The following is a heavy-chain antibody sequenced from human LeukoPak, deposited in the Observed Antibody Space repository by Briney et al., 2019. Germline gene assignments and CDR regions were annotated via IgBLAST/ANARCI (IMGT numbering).Heavy chain of an antibody. CDR2: MYHSGST. Sequence: SETLSLTCTVSGYSISSGHYWGWIRQPPGKGLEWIGSMYHSGSTYYNPSLKSRLTISVDTSKNQSSLKLSSVTAADTAVYYCARAGVMSTIGRFDYWGQGALVTVSS. CDR3: ARAGVMSTIGRFDY. D-gene: IGHD5-24*01. V-gene: IGHV4-38-2*02. CDR1: GYSISSGHY. J-gene: IGHJ4*02.